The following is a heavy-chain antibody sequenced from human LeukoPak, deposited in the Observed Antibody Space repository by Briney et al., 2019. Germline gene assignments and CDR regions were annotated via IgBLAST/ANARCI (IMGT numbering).Heavy chain of an antibody. J-gene: IGHJ4*02. V-gene: IGHV1-69*13. CDR1: GGTFTSNA. CDR3: ARRSSGSPPYYFDY. Sequence: GASVKVSCKASGGTFTSNAISWVRQAPGQGLEWMGGIIPIFGTANYAEKFQGRVTITADESTSTAYMELSSLRAEDTAVYYCARRSSGSPPYYFDYWGQGTLVTVSS. D-gene: IGHD1-26*01. CDR2: IIPIFGTA.